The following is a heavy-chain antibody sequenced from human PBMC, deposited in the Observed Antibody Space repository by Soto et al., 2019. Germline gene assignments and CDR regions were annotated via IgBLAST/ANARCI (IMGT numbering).Heavy chain of an antibody. V-gene: IGHV3-21*01. D-gene: IGHD3-10*01. CDR1: GFTFSSYS. J-gene: IGHJ6*02. CDR2: ISSSSSYI. CDR3: AGGGSGSYYYYYYGMDV. Sequence: EVQLVESGGGLVKPGGSLRLSCAASGFTFSSYSMNWVRQAPGKGLEWVSSISSSSSYIYYADSVKGRFTISRDNAKNSLDLQMNSLRAEDTAVYYCAGGGSGSYYYYYYGMDVWGQGTTVTVSS.